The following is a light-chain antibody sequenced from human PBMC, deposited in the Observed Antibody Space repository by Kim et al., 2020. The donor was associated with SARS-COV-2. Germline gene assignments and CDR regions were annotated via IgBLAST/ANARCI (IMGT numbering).Light chain of an antibody. V-gene: IGLV2-23*01. CDR1: SSDVGSYSL. J-gene: IGLJ3*02. Sequence: GQSYTLTCTGTSSDVGSYSLVSWYQQHPGKAPKLMIYEGSKRPSGVSNRFSGSKSGNTASLTISGLQAEDEADYYCCSYAGSSTWVFGGGTQLTVL. CDR2: EGS. CDR3: CSYAGSSTWV.